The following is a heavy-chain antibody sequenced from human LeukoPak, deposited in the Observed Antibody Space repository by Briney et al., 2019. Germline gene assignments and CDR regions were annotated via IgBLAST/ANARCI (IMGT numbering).Heavy chain of an antibody. CDR3: AKDYYATNWFDP. CDR2: ISGSGGST. J-gene: IGHJ5*02. D-gene: IGHD3-10*01. CDR1: GFTCSSYA. Sequence: GGSLRLSCAASGFTCSSYAMSWVRQAPGKGLEWVSAISGSGGSTYYADSVKGRFTISRDNSKNTLYLQMNSLRAEDTAVYYCAKDYYATNWFDPWGQGTLVTVSS. V-gene: IGHV3-23*01.